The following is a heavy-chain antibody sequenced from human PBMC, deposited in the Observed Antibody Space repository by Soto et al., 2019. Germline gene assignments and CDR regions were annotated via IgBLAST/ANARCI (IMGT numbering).Heavy chain of an antibody. J-gene: IGHJ3*02. CDR1: GYSLTTHW. V-gene: IGHV5-10-1*01. Sequence: GESLKISCEGSGYSLTTHWINWVRQMPGKGLEWMGRIDPSQSYFNYNPSFQGHVTISADKSTSKAYLQWNSLEASDTAIYYCARRIYYDSSGYPLRPEDAFDIWGQGTMVTVS. D-gene: IGHD3-22*01. CDR2: IDPSQSYF. CDR3: ARRIYYDSSGYPLRPEDAFDI.